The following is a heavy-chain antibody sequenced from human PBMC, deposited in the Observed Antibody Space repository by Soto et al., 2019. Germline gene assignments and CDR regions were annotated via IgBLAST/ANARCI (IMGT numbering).Heavy chain of an antibody. V-gene: IGHV2-70*11. J-gene: IGHJ6*02. CDR3: ARIPPRDVNYYGMDV. D-gene: IGHD3-16*01. CDR2: IDWDDDK. CDR1: GFSLSTSGMC. Sequence: SGPTLVNPTQTLTLTCTFSGFSLSTSGMCVSWIRQPPGKALEWLARIDWDDDKYYGTSLKTRLTISKDTSKNQVVLTMTNMDPVDTATYYCARIPPRDVNYYGMDVWGQGTTVTVSS.